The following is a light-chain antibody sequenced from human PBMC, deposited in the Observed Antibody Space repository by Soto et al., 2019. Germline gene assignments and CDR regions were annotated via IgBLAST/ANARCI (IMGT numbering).Light chain of an antibody. V-gene: IGLV2-8*01. CDR1: SGNVGGYNY. Sequence: QSALTQPPSASGSPGQSVTISCTETSGNVGGYNYVSWYQQHPGKAPKLMIYEVSKRPSGVPDRFSGSKSGNTASLTVSGLQAEDEADYYCSSYAGSNNFVFGGGTKLTVL. J-gene: IGLJ2*01. CDR2: EVS. CDR3: SSYAGSNNFV.